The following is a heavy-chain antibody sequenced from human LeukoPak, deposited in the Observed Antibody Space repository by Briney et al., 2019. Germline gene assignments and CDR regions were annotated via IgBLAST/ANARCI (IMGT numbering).Heavy chain of an antibody. CDR3: ARGGKYDSSGYYPDY. J-gene: IGHJ4*02. V-gene: IGHV1-2*02. CDR2: INHNSGGT. D-gene: IGHD3-22*01. Sequence: AAVKVSCKSSGYTFRDYFLHWARQAPGQGLEWMGWINHNSGGTKYAQKFQSRVTMTRDTSINTAYMELSRLRSDDTAVYYCARGGKYDSSGYYPDYWGQGTLVTVSS. CDR1: GYTFRDYF.